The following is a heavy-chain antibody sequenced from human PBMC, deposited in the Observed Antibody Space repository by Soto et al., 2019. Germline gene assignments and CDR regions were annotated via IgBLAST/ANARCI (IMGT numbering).Heavy chain of an antibody. CDR1: GGSISSYY. CDR3: ARDLTGYCKFDP. J-gene: IGHJ5*02. Sequence: SETLCLTCTVFGGSISSYYWSWIRQPPGKGLGWIGYIYYSGSTNYNPSLKSRVTISVDTSKNQFSLKLSSVTAADTAVYYGARDLTGYCKFDPWGQGTLVTVSS. D-gene: IGHD2-15*01. V-gene: IGHV4-59*12. CDR2: IYYSGST.